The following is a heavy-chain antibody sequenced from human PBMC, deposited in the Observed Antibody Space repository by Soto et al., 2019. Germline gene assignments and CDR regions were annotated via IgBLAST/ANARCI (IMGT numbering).Heavy chain of an antibody. CDR3: AKKSCSSPGCPYGMDV. V-gene: IGHV1-46*01. CDR2: INPSGGST. J-gene: IGHJ6*02. Sequence: ASVKVSCKASGYTFTSYDMHWVRQAPGQGLEWMGIINPSGGSTSYAQKFQGRVTMTRDTSTSTVYMELSSLRSEDTAVYYCAKKSCSSPGCPYGMDVWGQGTTVTVSS. D-gene: IGHD2-2*01. CDR1: GYTFTSYD.